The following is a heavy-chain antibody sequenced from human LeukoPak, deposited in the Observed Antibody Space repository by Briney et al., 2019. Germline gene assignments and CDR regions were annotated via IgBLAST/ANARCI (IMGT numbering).Heavy chain of an antibody. J-gene: IGHJ4*02. V-gene: IGHV1-2*02. CDR2: INPNSGGT. D-gene: IGHD2-15*01. Sequence: ASVKVSCKASGYTFTGYYIHWVRQAPGQGLEWMGWINPNSGGTNYAQKFQGSVTMTRDKSISTAYMELSRLRSDDTAVYYCARDRGGDYFDYWGQGTLVSVSS. CDR3: ARDRGGDYFDY. CDR1: GYTFTGYY.